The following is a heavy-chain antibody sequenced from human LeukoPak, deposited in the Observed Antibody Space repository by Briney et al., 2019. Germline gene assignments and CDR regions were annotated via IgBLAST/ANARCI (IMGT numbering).Heavy chain of an antibody. CDR1: GGSISSGDYY. J-gene: IGHJ3*02. CDR3: TRQSGDYEAFDI. CDR2: IYYCGST. V-gene: IGHV4-30-4*08. D-gene: IGHD1-26*01. Sequence: SQTLSLTCTVSGGSISSGDYYWSWIRQPPGKGLEWIGYIYYCGSTYYNPSLKSRVTISVDTSKNQFSLKLSSVTAADTSVYYCTRQSGDYEAFDIWGQGTMDTVSS.